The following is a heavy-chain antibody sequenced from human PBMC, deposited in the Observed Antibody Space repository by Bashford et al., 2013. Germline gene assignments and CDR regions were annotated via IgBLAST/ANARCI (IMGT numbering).Heavy chain of an antibody. CDR3: ARVREYFYDTTGYGGTFDI. CDR2: IDYSGST. D-gene: IGHD3-22*01. CDR1: GGSINSGGYY. V-gene: IGHV4-31*01. Sequence: SSETLSLTCTVSGGSINSGGYYWSWIRQHPGKGLEWIGYIDYSGSTYYNPSLKSLLTISIDTSKNQFSLKLSSVTAADTAVYYCARVREYFYDTTGYGGTFDIWAKGQWSPSPQ. J-gene: IGHJ3*02.